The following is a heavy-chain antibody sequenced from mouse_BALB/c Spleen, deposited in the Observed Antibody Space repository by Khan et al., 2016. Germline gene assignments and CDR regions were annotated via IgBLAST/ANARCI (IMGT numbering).Heavy chain of an antibody. V-gene: IGHV3-1*02. CDR2: IYYSGDT. CDR1: GYSITSGYN. D-gene: IGHD1-1*01. CDR3: ASYSNGSSSIY. Sequence: EVQLQESGPDLVKPSQSLSLTCTVTGYSITSGYNWHWIRQFPGNKLEWMGYIYYSGDTNYNPSLKSRISITRDTSKNQFFLQLSSVTTEDTATYCCASYSNGSSSIYWGQGTTLTVSS. J-gene: IGHJ2*01.